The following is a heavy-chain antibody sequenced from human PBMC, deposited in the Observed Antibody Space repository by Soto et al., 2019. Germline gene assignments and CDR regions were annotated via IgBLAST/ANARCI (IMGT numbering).Heavy chain of an antibody. Sequence: GGSLRLSCAASGFTFSSYAMSWVRQAPGKGLEWVSAISGSGGSTYYADSVKGRFTISRDNSKNTLYLQMNSLRAEDTAVYYCAKDSRRSSSWYEGDYWGQGTLVTVSS. CDR2: ISGSGGST. D-gene: IGHD6-13*01. J-gene: IGHJ4*02. CDR1: GFTFSSYA. CDR3: AKDSRRSSSWYEGDY. V-gene: IGHV3-23*01.